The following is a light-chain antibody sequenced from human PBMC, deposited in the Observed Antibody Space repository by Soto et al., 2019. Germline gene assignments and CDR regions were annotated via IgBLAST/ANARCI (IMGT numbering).Light chain of an antibody. J-gene: IGKJ1*01. CDR3: QQYKNWPWT. CDR1: QSVSSN. V-gene: IGKV3-15*01. Sequence: EIVMTQSPATLSVSLGERATLSCRASQSVSSNLAWYQQKPGQAPRLLISGASTRATGIPARFSGSGSATEFTLTISSLQSEDFAVYYCQQYKNWPWTFGQGTKVEIK. CDR2: GAS.